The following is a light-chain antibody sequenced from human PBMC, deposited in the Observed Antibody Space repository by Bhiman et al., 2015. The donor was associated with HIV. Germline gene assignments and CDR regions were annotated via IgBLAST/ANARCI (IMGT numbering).Light chain of an antibody. V-gene: IGLV2-14*03. CDR1: SSDVGAYNY. CDR3: SSLTSSITYV. Sequence: QSALTQPASVSGSPGQSITISCTGTSSDVGAYNYVSWYQHHPGKAPKLMIYDVSKRPSGVSNRFSGSKSGNTASLTISGLQAEDEAEYYCSSLTSSITYVFGTGTNVTVL. J-gene: IGLJ1*01. CDR2: DVS.